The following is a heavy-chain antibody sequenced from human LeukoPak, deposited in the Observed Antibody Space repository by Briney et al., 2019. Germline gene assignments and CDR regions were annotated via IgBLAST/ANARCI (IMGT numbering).Heavy chain of an antibody. J-gene: IGHJ4*02. Sequence: GASVKVSCKTSGYSFTNFYIHWVRQAPGQGLEWMGMVNPSGGSTTSAQRFQDRVNMTTDTSTRTVYMEMTGLTSDDTGIYYCARDAFWGQGTQVTVSS. CDR2: VNPSGGST. V-gene: IGHV1-46*01. D-gene: IGHD3-3*02. CDR3: ARDAF. CDR1: GYSFTNFY.